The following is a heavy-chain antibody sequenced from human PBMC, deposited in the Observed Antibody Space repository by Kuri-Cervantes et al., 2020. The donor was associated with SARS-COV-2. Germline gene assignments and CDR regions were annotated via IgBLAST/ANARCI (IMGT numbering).Heavy chain of an antibody. CDR2: ISSSSYI. CDR1: GFTFSSYS. CDR3: AVQSVAAHYYYGMDV. J-gene: IGHJ6*02. V-gene: IGHV3-21*01. D-gene: IGHD6-6*01. Sequence: GESLKISCAASGFTFSSYSMNWVRQAPGKGLERVSSISSSSYIYYADSVKGRFTISRDNAKNSLYLQMNSLRAEDTAVYYCAVQSVAAHYYYGMDVWGQGTTVTVSS.